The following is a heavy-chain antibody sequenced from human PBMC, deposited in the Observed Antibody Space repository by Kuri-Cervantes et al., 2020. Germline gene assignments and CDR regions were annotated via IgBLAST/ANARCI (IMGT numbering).Heavy chain of an antibody. CDR3: ARVPIEAAAGTSGFDI. Sequence: GGSLRLSCAASGFTFSSYDMYWVRQAPGKGLVWVSRINTDGSGTSYGDSVKGRFTISRDNAKNTLFLQMKSLRAEDTAVYYCARVPIEAAAGTSGFDIWGQGTMVTVSS. D-gene: IGHD6-13*01. CDR2: INTDGSGT. V-gene: IGHV3-74*01. CDR1: GFTFSSYD. J-gene: IGHJ3*02.